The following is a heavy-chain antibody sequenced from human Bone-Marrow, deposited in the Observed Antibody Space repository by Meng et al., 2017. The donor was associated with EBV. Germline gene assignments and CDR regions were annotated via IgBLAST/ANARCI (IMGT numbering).Heavy chain of an antibody. CDR1: GFTFKSVG. V-gene: IGHV3-33*08. CDR2: ILYDGSKK. CDR3: AKGNGVVDD. D-gene: IGHD3-16*02. Sequence: RVGSGGGVRQAWRSLRLSGVGSGFTFKSVGLQWVRQAPGKGLEWLAFILYDGSKKYHADAVEGRFTISRDNSRNTMFLQMNSLRVEDTAVYYCAKGNGVVDDWGQGTLVTVSS. J-gene: IGHJ4*02.